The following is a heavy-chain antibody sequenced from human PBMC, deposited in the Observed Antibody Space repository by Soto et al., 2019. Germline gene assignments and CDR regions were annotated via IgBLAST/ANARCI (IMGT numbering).Heavy chain of an antibody. CDR3: ARGRGYSYGLDP. CDR2: IFYSGTT. CDR1: GDSISSNNNY. J-gene: IGHJ5*02. V-gene: IGHV4-30-4*01. D-gene: IGHD5-18*01. Sequence: SETLSLTCTVSGDSISSNNNYWSWVRQPPGEGLEWIGFIFYSGTTSYSPSLKSRVAISLDTSKNQFSLSLSSVTAADTAVYYCARGRGYSYGLDPWGQGTLVTVSS.